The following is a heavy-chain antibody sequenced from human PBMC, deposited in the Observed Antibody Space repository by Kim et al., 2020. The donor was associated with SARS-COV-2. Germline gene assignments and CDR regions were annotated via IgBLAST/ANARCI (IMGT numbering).Heavy chain of an antibody. J-gene: IGHJ6*02. CDR3: ATSGSGSYYYYGMDV. D-gene: IGHD3-10*01. V-gene: IGHV3-30*02. Sequence: AVTVKGRLTFTRDNTKNTLYLKRNSLRAEDTAVYYCATSGSGSYYYYGMDVWGQGTTVTVSS.